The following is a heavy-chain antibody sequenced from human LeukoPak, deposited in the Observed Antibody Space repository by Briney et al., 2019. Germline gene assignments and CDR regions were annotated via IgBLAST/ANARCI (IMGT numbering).Heavy chain of an antibody. J-gene: IGHJ4*02. Sequence: ASVKVSCKASGYTFTSYDINWVRQATGQGLEWMGWMNPNSGNTGYAQKFQGRVTMTRNTSISTAYMELSSLRSEDTAVYHCARSGQYYYDSSGYYRSFDYWGQGTLVTVSS. CDR3: ARSGQYYYDSSGYYRSFDY. V-gene: IGHV1-8*01. CDR1: GYTFTSYD. CDR2: MNPNSGNT. D-gene: IGHD3-22*01.